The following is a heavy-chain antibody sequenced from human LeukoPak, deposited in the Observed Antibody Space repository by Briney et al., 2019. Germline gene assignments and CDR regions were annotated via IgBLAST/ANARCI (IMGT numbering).Heavy chain of an antibody. V-gene: IGHV3-23*01. CDR1: GFTFSSYA. J-gene: IGHJ3*02. CDR3: AKDGYYGLGSQEKNDAFDI. D-gene: IGHD3-10*01. Sequence: GESLKISCAASGFTFSSYAMSWVRQAPGKGLEWVSAISGSGGSTYYADSVKGRFTISRDNSKNTLYLQMNSLRAEDTAVYYCAKDGYYGLGSQEKNDAFDIWGQGTMVTVSS. CDR2: ISGSGGST.